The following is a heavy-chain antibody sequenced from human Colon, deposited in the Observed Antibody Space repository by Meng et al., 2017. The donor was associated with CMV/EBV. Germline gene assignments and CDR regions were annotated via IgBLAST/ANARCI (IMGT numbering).Heavy chain of an antibody. CDR2: SYGAGPT. Sequence: GGSLRLSCKASGFNVTNKWMSWVRQAPGKGLEWVGVSYGAGPTDSAGSAKGRFTISRDNSKNTLFLQMNSLRPEDTAVYYFARQVRLDGRFDYWGQGTLVTVSS. V-gene: IGHV3-66*02. CDR3: ARQVRLDGRFDY. J-gene: IGHJ4*02. D-gene: IGHD3-9*01. CDR1: GFNVTNKW.